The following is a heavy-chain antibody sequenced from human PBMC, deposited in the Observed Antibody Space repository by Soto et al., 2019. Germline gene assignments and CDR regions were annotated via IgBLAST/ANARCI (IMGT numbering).Heavy chain of an antibody. CDR1: GYTFTSYY. Sequence: QVQLVQSGAEVKKPGASVKVSCKASGYTFTSYYMHWVRQAPGQGLEWMGIINPRGGSTSYAQKFQGRVTMTRDTSTSTVYRELSSLRSEDTAVYYCAREHVGSYGMDVWGQGTTVTVSS. CDR3: AREHVGSYGMDV. V-gene: IGHV1-46*03. D-gene: IGHD1-26*01. CDR2: INPRGGST. J-gene: IGHJ6*02.